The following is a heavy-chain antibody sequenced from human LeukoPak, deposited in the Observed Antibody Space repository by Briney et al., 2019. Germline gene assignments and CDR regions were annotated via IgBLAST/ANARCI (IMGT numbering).Heavy chain of an antibody. CDR2: IYYSGST. CDR1: GGSISSYY. D-gene: IGHD3-9*01. J-gene: IGHJ5*02. Sequence: PSETLSLTCTVSGGSISSYYWGWIRQPPGKGLEWIGTIYYSGSTYYNPSLKSRVTISVDTSKNQFSLKLSSVTAADTAVYYCARGYYDILTGYYTPWGQGTLVTVSS. CDR3: ARGYYDILTGYYTP. V-gene: IGHV4-39*01.